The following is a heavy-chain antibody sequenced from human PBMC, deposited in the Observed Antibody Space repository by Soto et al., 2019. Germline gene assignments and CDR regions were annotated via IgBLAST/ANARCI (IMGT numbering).Heavy chain of an antibody. V-gene: IGHV3-23*01. CDR1: GFTFSSYA. D-gene: IGHD2-15*01. CDR2: ISGGGST. CDR3: AKCPIVAGTPIWFDP. J-gene: IGHJ5*02. Sequence: EVQLLESGGGLVQPGGSLRLSCAASGFTFSSYAMSWVRQAPGKGLEWVSSISGGGSTSYADSVKGRFTISRDNSKNTLYLHMKSLRAEDTALYYCAKCPIVAGTPIWFDPWGQGTLVTVSS.